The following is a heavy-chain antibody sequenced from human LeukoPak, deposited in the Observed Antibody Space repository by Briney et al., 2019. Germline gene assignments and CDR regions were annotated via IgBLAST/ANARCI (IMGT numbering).Heavy chain of an antibody. CDR1: GFIFSNYW. J-gene: IGHJ4*02. Sequence: SGGSLRLSCAASGFIFSNYWMHWVRQVPGKGLLWVSRIDSDENGGSGTMYADSVKGRFSISRDNAMNTLYLHMNSLRVEDTAVFYCAREAYGSGKRYFDYWGQGTLVTVSS. V-gene: IGHV3-74*03. CDR3: AREAYGSGKRYFDY. CDR2: IDSDENGGSGT. D-gene: IGHD3-10*01.